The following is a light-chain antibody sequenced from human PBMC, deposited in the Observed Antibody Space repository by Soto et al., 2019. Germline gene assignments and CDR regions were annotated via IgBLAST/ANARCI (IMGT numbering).Light chain of an antibody. CDR1: QGISNY. Sequence: DIQMTQSPSSLSASVGDRVTITCRASQGISNYLAWYQQKPGKVPKLLIYAASTLQSGVPSRFSGSGSGTDFTLTISSLQPEDVATYYCQKYNSAPPDTFGQGTKLEIK. V-gene: IGKV1-27*01. J-gene: IGKJ2*01. CDR3: QKYNSAPPDT. CDR2: AAS.